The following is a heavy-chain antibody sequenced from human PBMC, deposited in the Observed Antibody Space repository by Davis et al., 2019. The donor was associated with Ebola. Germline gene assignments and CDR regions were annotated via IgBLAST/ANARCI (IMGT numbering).Heavy chain of an antibody. D-gene: IGHD5-18*01. J-gene: IGHJ6*02. Sequence: MPSETLSLTCTVSGGSISGYYWSWIRQPPGKGLEWIGEINHSGSTNYNPSLKSRVTISVDTSKNQFSLKLSSVTAADTAVYYCAREYVDTAMVVEHYYYGMDVWGQGTTVTVSS. CDR1: GGSISGYY. CDR3: AREYVDTAMVVEHYYYGMDV. V-gene: IGHV4-34*01. CDR2: INHSGST.